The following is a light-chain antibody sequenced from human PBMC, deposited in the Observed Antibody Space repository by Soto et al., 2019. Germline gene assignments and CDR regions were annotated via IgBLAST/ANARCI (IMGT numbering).Light chain of an antibody. CDR3: QQYGSSPWT. Sequence: EIVLTQSPGTLSLSPGESATLSCRASQSVGRNYLAWFQHKPDQAPRLLIYDASNRATGVPDRFSGSGSGTDFTLSVTRLEPEDFAVYYCQQYGSSPWTFGQGTKVEIK. J-gene: IGKJ1*01. CDR2: DAS. V-gene: IGKV3-20*01. CDR1: QSVGRNY.